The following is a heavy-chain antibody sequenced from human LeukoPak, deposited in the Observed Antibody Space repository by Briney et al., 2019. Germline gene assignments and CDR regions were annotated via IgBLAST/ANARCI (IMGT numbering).Heavy chain of an antibody. Sequence: ASVKVSCKASGYTFTAYYMHWVRQAPGQGLEWMGRINPNSGGTNYAQKFQGRVTMTRDTSISTAYMGLSRLRSDDTAVYFCARDLSGISSATDAFDIWGQGTMVTVSS. D-gene: IGHD1-14*01. J-gene: IGHJ3*02. CDR3: ARDLSGISSATDAFDI. CDR2: INPNSGGT. V-gene: IGHV1-2*06. CDR1: GYTFTAYY.